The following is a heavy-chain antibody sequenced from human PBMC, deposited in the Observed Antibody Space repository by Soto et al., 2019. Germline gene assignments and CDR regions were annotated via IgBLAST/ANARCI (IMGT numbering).Heavy chain of an antibody. CDR2: IHYSGTT. D-gene: IGHD6-13*01. CDR3: AAGEASSRNLAPYYLDF. Sequence: QVQLQESGPGLVKSSETLSLTCTVSGGSMRNYFWTWIRQPPGKGLEWIGYIHYSGTTSFFPSYNPSLRSRVTISEDTSKNQFYLKLLSVTTADSAVYFCAAGEASSRNLAPYYLDFWGQGTLVTVSS. CDR1: GGSMRNYF. V-gene: IGHV4-59*01. J-gene: IGHJ4*02.